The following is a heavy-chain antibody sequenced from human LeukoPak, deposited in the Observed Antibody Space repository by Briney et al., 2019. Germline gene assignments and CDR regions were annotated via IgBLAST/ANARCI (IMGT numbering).Heavy chain of an antibody. Sequence: GESLKISCKGSGYSLTTYWIGWVRQMPGKGLEWMGIIYPGDYDTRYSPSFQGQVTISADKSISTAYLQWSSLKASDAAMYYCARRIAVAAYYFDYWGQGTLVTVSS. CDR1: GYSLTTYW. CDR2: IYPGDYDT. D-gene: IGHD6-19*01. CDR3: ARRIAVAAYYFDY. J-gene: IGHJ4*02. V-gene: IGHV5-51*01.